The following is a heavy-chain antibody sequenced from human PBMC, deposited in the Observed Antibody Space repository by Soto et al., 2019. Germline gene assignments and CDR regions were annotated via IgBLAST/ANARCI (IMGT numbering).Heavy chain of an antibody. J-gene: IGHJ5*02. V-gene: IGHV1-24*01. D-gene: IGHD3-16*01. CDR1: RFTLADIS. CDR3: ATLLLGWFDP. Sequence: GASVKASWKVPRFTLADISMQSVRQATGKGLEWMGGFDPEDGETIYAQKFQGRVTMTEDTSTDTAYMELSSLRSEDTAVYYWATLLLGWFDPWGQGTLVTVSS. CDR2: FDPEDGET.